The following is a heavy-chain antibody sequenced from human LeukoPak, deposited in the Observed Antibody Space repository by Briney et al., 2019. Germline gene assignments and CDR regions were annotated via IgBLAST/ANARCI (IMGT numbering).Heavy chain of an antibody. J-gene: IGHJ5*02. CDR1: GGTFSSYA. D-gene: IGHD2-15*01. V-gene: IGHV1-69*04. CDR3: ARVDCSGGSCYGRWFDP. Sequence: ASVKVSCKASGGTFSSYAISWVRQAPGQGLEWMGRIIPILGIANYAQKFQGRVTITADKSTSTAYMELSSLRSEDTAVYYCARVDCSGGSCYGRWFDPWGQGTLVTVSS. CDR2: IIPILGIA.